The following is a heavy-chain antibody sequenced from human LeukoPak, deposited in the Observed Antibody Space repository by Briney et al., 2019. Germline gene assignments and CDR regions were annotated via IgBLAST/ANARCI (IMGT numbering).Heavy chain of an antibody. CDR1: GFTFSSYS. CDR2: INGGSGST. Sequence: GSLRLSCAASGFTFSSYSMSWVRQAPGKGLAWVSTINGGSGSTYCADSVKGRFTISRDNSKNTLYLQMNSLRDEDTAVYYCAKGSYYDSSGSFYFDYWGQGTLVTVSS. V-gene: IGHV3-23*01. D-gene: IGHD3-22*01. J-gene: IGHJ4*02. CDR3: AKGSYYDSSGSFYFDY.